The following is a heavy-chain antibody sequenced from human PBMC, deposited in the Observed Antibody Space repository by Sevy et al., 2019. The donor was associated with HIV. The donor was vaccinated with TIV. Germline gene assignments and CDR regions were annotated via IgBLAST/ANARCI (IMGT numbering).Heavy chain of an antibody. D-gene: IGHD4-17*01. CDR3: ARDLPPSATTVAHFDY. V-gene: IGHV3-48*03. J-gene: IGHJ4*02. CDR1: GFIFSSYE. CDR2: IDNSGTNK. Sequence: GGYLRLSCAASGFIFSSYEMNWVRQAPGKGLEWISYIDNSGTNKYYSDSVRGRFTSSRNNAKNSLYLQMNSLRAEDTAVYYCARDLPPSATTVAHFDYWGQGTLVTVSS.